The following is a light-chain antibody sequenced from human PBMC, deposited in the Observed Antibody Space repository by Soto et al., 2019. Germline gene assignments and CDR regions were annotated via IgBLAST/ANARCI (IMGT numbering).Light chain of an antibody. J-gene: IGKJ5*01. Sequence: DIQMTQSPSSMSASLGDRVTITCRASQGITYWLAWYQQRPGRAPKCLIYAASLLGSGVPSRSTDSGSGTNFTLTIDDLPPEDFATYFCQQANSFPLTVGQGTRLEIK. CDR3: QQANSFPLT. V-gene: IGKV1-12*01. CDR2: AAS. CDR1: QGITYW.